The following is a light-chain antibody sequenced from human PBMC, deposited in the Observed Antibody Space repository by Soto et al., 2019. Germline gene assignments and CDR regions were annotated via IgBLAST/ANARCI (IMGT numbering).Light chain of an antibody. J-gene: IGKJ1*01. Sequence: DIHMTQSPSTLSASVGDRVTITCRASQSISIWLAWYQQKPGRAPNLLIYGTSSLESGVPSRFSGRGSGTEFTLTISSLQPDDFATYYCQHYNDYSWTFGQGTQVEIK. CDR3: QHYNDYSWT. CDR2: GTS. V-gene: IGKV1-5*03. CDR1: QSISIW.